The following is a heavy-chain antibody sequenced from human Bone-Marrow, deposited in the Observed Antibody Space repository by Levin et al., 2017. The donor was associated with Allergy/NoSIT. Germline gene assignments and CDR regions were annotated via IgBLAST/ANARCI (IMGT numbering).Heavy chain of an antibody. D-gene: IGHD1-1*01. CDR1: GGSISSAGYH. V-gene: IGHV4-31*03. CDR2: ISYRGST. J-gene: IGHJ4*02. Sequence: NTSETLSLTCTVSGGSISSAGYHWTWIRQYPGKGLEWIGYISYRGSTYFNPSLKSRLTMSIDTSEQHFSLNLTSVSAADTAIYYCARLDGYSFDSWGQGALVTVSS. CDR3: ARLDGYSFDS.